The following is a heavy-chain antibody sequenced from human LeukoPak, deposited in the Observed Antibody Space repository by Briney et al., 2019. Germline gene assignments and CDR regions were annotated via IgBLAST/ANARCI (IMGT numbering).Heavy chain of an antibody. J-gene: IGHJ4*02. D-gene: IGHD5-18*01. CDR1: GYTFTDYY. CDR3: ARGLARTSMVTRGGVRFDY. CDR2: MNPNSGNT. V-gene: IGHV1-8*02. Sequence: ASVKVSCKASGYTFTDYYIHWVRQAPGQGLEWMAWMNPNSGNTGYAQKFQGRVTMTRNTSISTAYMELSSLRSEDTAVYYCARGLARTSMVTRGGVRFDYWGQGTLVTVSS.